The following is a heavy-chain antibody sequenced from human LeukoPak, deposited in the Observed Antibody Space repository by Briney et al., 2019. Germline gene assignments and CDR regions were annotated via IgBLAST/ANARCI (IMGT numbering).Heavy chain of an antibody. J-gene: IGHJ4*02. V-gene: IGHV3-23*01. CDR1: GFTVSSNY. Sequence: GGSLRLSCAASGFTVSSNYMSWVRQAPGKGLEWVSGVSGSGGNIHYADSVKGRFTISRDNSKNTLYLQMNSLRAGDTAVYYCAASLPNIVVVPATKGPFGYWGQGALVTVSS. CDR3: AASLPNIVVVPATKGPFGY. D-gene: IGHD2-2*01. CDR2: VSGSGGNI.